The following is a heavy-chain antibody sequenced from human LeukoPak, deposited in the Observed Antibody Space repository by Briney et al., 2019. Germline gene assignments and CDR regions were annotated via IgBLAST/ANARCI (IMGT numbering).Heavy chain of an antibody. CDR2: ISAYNGNT. J-gene: IGHJ4*02. V-gene: IGHV1-18*01. CDR3: ARDPAGVYDTCGYTDF. Sequence: ASVKVSCKTSGYTFSTYAITWVRQAPGQGLEWMGWISAYNGNTNYAQKFQGRLTMTTDTSTNTAYMELRTLRSDDTAVYFCARDPAGVYDTCGYTDFWGQGTLVTVSS. CDR1: GYTFSTYA. D-gene: IGHD3-22*01.